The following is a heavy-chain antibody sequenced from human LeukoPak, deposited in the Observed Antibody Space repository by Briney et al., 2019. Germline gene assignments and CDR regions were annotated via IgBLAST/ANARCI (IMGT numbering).Heavy chain of an antibody. CDR1: GGSITTYS. V-gene: IGHV4-4*07. Sequence: SETLSLTCTVSGGSITTYSWSWIRQPAGKGLELIGRIYASGSTTYNPSLKSRVTMSVDTSKNQFSLKLSSVTAADTAVYYCARTGSTVTMLYPFDHWGQGTLVTVSS. J-gene: IGHJ4*02. D-gene: IGHD4-17*01. CDR2: IYASGST. CDR3: ARTGSTVTMLYPFDH.